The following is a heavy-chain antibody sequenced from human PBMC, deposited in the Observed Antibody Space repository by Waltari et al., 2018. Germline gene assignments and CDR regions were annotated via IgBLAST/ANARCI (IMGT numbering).Heavy chain of an antibody. CDR2: ISSFGTT. V-gene: IGHV3-48*03. Sequence: EVQLVESGGGLVQPGGSLRLSCAASGFTFSRYKRNGVRQAPGEGLAWLSSISSFGTTDYADSVKGRFTISRDNADNSLSLQMNSLRAEDTAVYYCARAKTGDYYYYYMDVWGKGTTVTISS. CDR3: ARAKTGDYYYYYMDV. CDR1: GFTFSRYK. D-gene: IGHD3-10*01. J-gene: IGHJ6*03.